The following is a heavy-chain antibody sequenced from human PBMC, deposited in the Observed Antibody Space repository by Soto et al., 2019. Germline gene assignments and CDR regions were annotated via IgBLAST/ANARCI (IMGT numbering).Heavy chain of an antibody. CDR2: TYYRSRWYT. CDR1: VDSVSSKVVA. V-gene: IGHV6-1*01. Sequence: SQTLSLTCAISVDSVSSKVVAWNWIRQSPTRGLQWLGRTYYRSRWYTDYALSLRSRLIIKADTSKNQFSLQLDSVTPEDTAVYYCARDRGYYNSGTYLFYYDYWGQGTLVTVSS. D-gene: IGHD3-10*01. CDR3: ARDRGYYNSGTYLFYYDY. J-gene: IGHJ4*02.